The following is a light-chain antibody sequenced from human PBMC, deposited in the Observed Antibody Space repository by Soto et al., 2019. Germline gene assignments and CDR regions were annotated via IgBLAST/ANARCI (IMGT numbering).Light chain of an antibody. J-gene: IGLJ3*02. V-gene: IGLV2-14*01. CDR1: SSDVGGYNY. CDR2: GVN. Sequence: QSALTQPASVSGSPGQSVTISYTGTSSDVGGYNYVSWYQQHPGKAPKLVIYGVNYRPSGVSARFSGSKFQNTASLTISGLQAEDEADYYCSSYRSGSVVLFGGGTKLTVL. CDR3: SSYRSGSVVL.